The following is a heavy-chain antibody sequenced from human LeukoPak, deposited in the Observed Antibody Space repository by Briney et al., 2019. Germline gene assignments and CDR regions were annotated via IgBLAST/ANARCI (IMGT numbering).Heavy chain of an antibody. CDR3: ARRQIVVVPSQDAFDI. CDR1: GGSTSSYY. D-gene: IGHD2-2*01. V-gene: IGHV4-59*08. J-gene: IGHJ3*02. CDR2: IYYSGST. Sequence: SETLSLTCTVSGGSTSSYYWSWIRQPPGKGLEWIGYIYYSGSTNYNPSLKSRVTISVDTSKNQFSLKLSSVTAADTAVYYCARRQIVVVPSQDAFDIWGQGTMVTVSS.